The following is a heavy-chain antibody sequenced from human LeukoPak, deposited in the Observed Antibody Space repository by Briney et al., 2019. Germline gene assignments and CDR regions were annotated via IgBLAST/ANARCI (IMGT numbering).Heavy chain of an antibody. Sequence: VASVTVSFTASGYTFPSYFMHWVRQAPGQGLEWMGIINPTGGSTTYAQKFQGRVTITADESTSTAYMELSSLRSEDTAVYYCARGASREPGDYWGQGTLVTVSS. D-gene: IGHD5-24*01. V-gene: IGHV1-46*01. CDR3: ARGASREPGDY. CDR2: INPTGGST. J-gene: IGHJ4*02. CDR1: GYTFPSYF.